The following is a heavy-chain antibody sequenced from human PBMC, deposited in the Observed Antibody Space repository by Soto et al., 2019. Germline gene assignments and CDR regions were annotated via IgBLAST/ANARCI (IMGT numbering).Heavy chain of an antibody. CDR2: ISSSSYI. Sequence: GGSLRLSCAASGFTFSSYSMNWVRQAPGKGLEWVSSISSSSYIYYADSVKGRFTISRDNAKNSLYLQMNSLRAEDTAVYYCEIDFWSGYYSDHWGQGTLVTVSS. V-gene: IGHV3-21*01. D-gene: IGHD3-3*01. J-gene: IGHJ4*02. CDR1: GFTFSSYS. CDR3: EIDFWSGYYSDH.